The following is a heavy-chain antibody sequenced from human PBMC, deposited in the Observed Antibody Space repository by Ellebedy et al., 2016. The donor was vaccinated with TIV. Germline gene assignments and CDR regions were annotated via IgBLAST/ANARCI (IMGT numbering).Heavy chain of an antibody. D-gene: IGHD6-19*01. CDR2: INPSGGST. CDR1: GYTFTSYY. CDR3: ARERIAVAGTNYYYYGMDV. Sequence: ASVKVSCKASGYTFTSYYMHWVRQAPGQGLEWMGIINPSGGSTSYAQKLQGRVTMTRDTSTSTVYMELSSLRSEDTAVYYCARERIAVAGTNYYYYGMDVWGQGTMVTVSS. J-gene: IGHJ6*02. V-gene: IGHV1-46*04.